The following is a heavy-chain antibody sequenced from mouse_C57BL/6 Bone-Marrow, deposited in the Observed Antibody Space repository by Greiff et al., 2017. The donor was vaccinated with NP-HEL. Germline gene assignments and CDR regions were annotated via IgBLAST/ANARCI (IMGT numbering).Heavy chain of an antibody. CDR1: GFTFKDDY. CDR3: TTKGLRRNY. CDR2: IDPENGDT. D-gene: IGHD2-4*01. J-gene: IGHJ2*01. Sequence: EVQLQQSGAELVRPGASVKLSCTASGFTFKDDYMHWVKQRPEQGPEWIGWIDPENGDTEYASKFQGKATITADTSSNTAYLQLSSLTSEDTAVYYCTTKGLRRNYWGQGTTLTVSS. V-gene: IGHV14-4*01.